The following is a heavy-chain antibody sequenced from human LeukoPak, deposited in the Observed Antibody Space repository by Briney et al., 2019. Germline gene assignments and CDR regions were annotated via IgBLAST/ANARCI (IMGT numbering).Heavy chain of an antibody. CDR3: ARDQSWAAAGRVYYFDY. D-gene: IGHD6-13*01. J-gene: IGHJ4*02. Sequence: SVKVSCKASGGTFSSYAISWVRQAPGQGLEWMGGIIPIFGTANYAQKFQGRVTITADESTSTAYMELSSLRSEDTAVYYCARDQSWAAAGRVYYFDYWGQGTLVTVSS. CDR2: IIPIFGTA. V-gene: IGHV1-69*13. CDR1: GGTFSSYA.